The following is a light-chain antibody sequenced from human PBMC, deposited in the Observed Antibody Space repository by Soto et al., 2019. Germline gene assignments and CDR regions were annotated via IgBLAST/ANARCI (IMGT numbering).Light chain of an antibody. J-gene: IGKJ2*01. CDR3: QQYSTLPHT. Sequence: ENVLTQSPGTLSLSPGERATISCRATQSVTSRYFAWYQQKPGQAPRLLIYGVSSRATDIPDRFSGSGSGTDFTLTISRLEPEDFVVYYCQQYSTLPHTFGRGTMLEVK. CDR2: GVS. CDR1: QSVTSRY. V-gene: IGKV3-20*01.